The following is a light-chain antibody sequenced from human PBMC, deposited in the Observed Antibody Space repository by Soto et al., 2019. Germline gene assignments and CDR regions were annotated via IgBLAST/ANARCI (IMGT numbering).Light chain of an antibody. V-gene: IGLV2-11*01. J-gene: IGLJ3*02. Sequence: QSALTQPRSVSGSPGQSVTISCTGTSSDVGGYNFVSWYQHYPGKAPKLMIYDVTKRPSGVPDRFSGSKSGNTASLAISGLQAEDEADYYCCSYAGSYTLVFGGGTKLTVL. CDR2: DVT. CDR1: SSDVGGYNF. CDR3: CSYAGSYTLV.